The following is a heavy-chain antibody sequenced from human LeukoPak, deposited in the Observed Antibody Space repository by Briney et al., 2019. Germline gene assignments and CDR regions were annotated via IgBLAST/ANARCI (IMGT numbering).Heavy chain of an antibody. D-gene: IGHD3-22*01. V-gene: IGHV3-7*01. Sequence: HPGGSLRLSCAASGFTFSSYWMSWVRQAPGKGLEWVANIRQDGREKYYVESVQGRFTISRDNAKNSLYLQMNSLRADDTAVYYCARAPYYESSGPLWGQGTLVTVSS. J-gene: IGHJ4*02. CDR1: GFTFSSYW. CDR2: IRQDGREK. CDR3: ARAPYYESSGPL.